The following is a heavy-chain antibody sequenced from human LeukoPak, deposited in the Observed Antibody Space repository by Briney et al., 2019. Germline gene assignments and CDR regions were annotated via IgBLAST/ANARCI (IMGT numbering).Heavy chain of an antibody. J-gene: IGHJ6*03. CDR3: ARDPPYSTSYYYYYMDV. D-gene: IGHD6-6*01. V-gene: IGHV1-69*13. CDR2: IIPIFGTA. Sequence: SVKVSCKASGGTFSSYAISWVRQAPGQGLEWMGGIIPIFGTANYAQKFQGRVTITADESTSTAYLELSSLRSEDTAVYYCARDPPYSTSYYYYYMDVWGKGTTVTVSS. CDR1: GGTFSSYA.